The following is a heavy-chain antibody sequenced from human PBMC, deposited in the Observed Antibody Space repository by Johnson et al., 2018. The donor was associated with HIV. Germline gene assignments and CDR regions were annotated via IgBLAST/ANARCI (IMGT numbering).Heavy chain of an antibody. CDR1: GFTFSNYG. CDR3: AKDQYRKLTTVAGV. CDR2: ISYDGSNT. V-gene: IGHV3-30*18. Sequence: QVQLVESGGGVVQPGRSLRLSCAASGFTFSNYGIHWVRQAPGQGLEWVALISYDGSNTYYADSVRGRFTISRDNSKNTVYLQMNSLRAEDTAVYYCAKDQYRKLTTVAGVWGQGTMVTVSS. J-gene: IGHJ3*01. D-gene: IGHD4-17*01.